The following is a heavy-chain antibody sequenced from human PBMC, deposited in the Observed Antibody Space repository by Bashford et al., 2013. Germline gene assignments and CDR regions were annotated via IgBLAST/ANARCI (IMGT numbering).Heavy chain of an antibody. CDR3: ARAPLWIMGTSSHFDF. D-gene: IGHD1-26*01. V-gene: IGHV3-11*01. Sequence: GSLRLSCAASGFTFSDFFMSWIRQAPGKGLEWISYISSSGSTIYYADSVKGRFTISRDRAKSSLYLQMNSLRAEDTAVYYCARAPLWIMGTSSHFDFWGQGTLVTVSS. J-gene: IGHJ4*02. CDR2: ISSSGSTI. CDR1: GFTFSDFF.